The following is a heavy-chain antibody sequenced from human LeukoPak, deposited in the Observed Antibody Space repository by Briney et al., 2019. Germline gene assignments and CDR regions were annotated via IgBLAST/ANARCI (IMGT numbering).Heavy chain of an antibody. CDR2: MKSRGSGGTT. CDR1: GFRFSDAW. V-gene: IGHV3-15*01. D-gene: IGHD3-3*01. Sequence: PGGSLRLSCEGSGFRFSDAWLNWVRQAPGKGLEWVGRMKSRGSGGTTDYTAPVKGRFTISRDDSKNTLFLQMSSLQAEDTAVYYCAWEWTYYFDMAVWGQGTTVTVSS. CDR3: AWEWTYYFDMAV. J-gene: IGHJ6*02.